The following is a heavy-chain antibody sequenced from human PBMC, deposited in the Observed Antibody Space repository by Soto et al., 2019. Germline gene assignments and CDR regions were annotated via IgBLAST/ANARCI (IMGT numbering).Heavy chain of an antibody. CDR3: ARLPYYSSGYWVDY. CDR2: IGGSGGYI. Sequence: GGSLRLSCAVSGFTFSSYSMNWVRQAPGKGLEWVSSIGGSGGYIYYADSVKGRFTISRDNTKNSLYLQMNSLRAEDTAVYYCARLPYYSSGYWVDYWGQGTLVTVSS. J-gene: IGHJ4*02. D-gene: IGHD3-22*01. V-gene: IGHV3-21*04. CDR1: GFTFSSYS.